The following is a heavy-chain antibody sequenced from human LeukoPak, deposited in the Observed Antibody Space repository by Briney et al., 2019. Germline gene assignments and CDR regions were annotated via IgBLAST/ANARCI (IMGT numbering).Heavy chain of an antibody. V-gene: IGHV3-11*06. Sequence: GGSLRLSCAASGFTFSDYYMSWIRQAPGKGLEWVSYISSSSGYTNYADSVKGRFTISRDNAKNSLYLQMNSLRAEDTAVYYCARDRGSSWYGAYYYGMDVWGQGTTVTVSS. CDR3: ARDRGSSWYGAYYYGMDV. D-gene: IGHD6-13*01. CDR2: ISSSSGYT. J-gene: IGHJ6*02. CDR1: GFTFSDYY.